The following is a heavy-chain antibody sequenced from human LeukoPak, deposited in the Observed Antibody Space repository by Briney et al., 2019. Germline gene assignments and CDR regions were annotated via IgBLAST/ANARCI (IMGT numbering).Heavy chain of an antibody. D-gene: IGHD3-3*01. CDR2: ISGSGGST. J-gene: IGHJ6*03. CDR3: AKSVRFLENYYYMDV. V-gene: IGHV3-23*01. CDR1: GFTFSSYA. Sequence: SGGSLRLSCAASGFTFSSYAMSWVRQAPGKGLEWVSAISGSGGSTYYADSVKGRFTISRDNSKNTLYLQMNSLRAEDTAVYYCAKSVRFLENYYYMDVWGKGTTVTVSS.